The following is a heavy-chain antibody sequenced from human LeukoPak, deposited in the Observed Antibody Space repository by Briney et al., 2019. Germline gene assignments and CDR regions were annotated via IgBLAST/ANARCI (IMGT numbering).Heavy chain of an antibody. CDR2: INWNGDST. CDR1: GFTFDDYG. Sequence: GGSLRLSCEASGFTFDDYGMSWVRQAPGKGLEWVSGINWNGDSTGYADSVKGRFTISRDNAKKSLYLQMNSLRAEDTALYYCAKDRGPRFLYMDVWAKGTTVTVSS. D-gene: IGHD3-10*01. J-gene: IGHJ6*03. CDR3: AKDRGPRFLYMDV. V-gene: IGHV3-20*04.